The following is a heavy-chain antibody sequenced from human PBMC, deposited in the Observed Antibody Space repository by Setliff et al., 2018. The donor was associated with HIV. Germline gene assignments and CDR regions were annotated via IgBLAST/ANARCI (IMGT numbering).Heavy chain of an antibody. CDR1: SGSMTGHY. Sequence: SETLSLTCSVSSGSMTGHYWTWVRQPPGKGLEWIGYLHSLGSSRVSDTPNYSPSLKSRITISLDTSKRQFSLTMTSLTAADTAVYYCARGLSSQTYWGTRPLGFDYWGQGSLVTVSS. V-gene: IGHV4-4*08. D-gene: IGHD2-2*01. CDR3: ARGLSSQTYWGTRPLGFDY. CDR2: LHSLGSSRVSDTP. J-gene: IGHJ4*01.